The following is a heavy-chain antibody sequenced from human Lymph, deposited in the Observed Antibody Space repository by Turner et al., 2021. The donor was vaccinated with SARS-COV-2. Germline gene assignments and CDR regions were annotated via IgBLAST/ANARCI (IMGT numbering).Heavy chain of an antibody. CDR1: GFTFSSYW. CDR2: RKQDGSEK. Sequence: EVQLVESGGGLVQPGGSLELSCAASGFTFSSYWMSWVRQAPGKGREWVANRKQDGSEKYYVDSVKGRFTIARDNAKNSLYLQMNSLRAEDTAVYYCARLSMGDWHFDLWGRGTLVTVSS. D-gene: IGHD1-26*01. V-gene: IGHV3-7*01. CDR3: ARLSMGDWHFDL. J-gene: IGHJ2*01.